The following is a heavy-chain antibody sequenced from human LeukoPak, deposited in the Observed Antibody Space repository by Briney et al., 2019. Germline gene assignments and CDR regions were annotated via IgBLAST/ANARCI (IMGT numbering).Heavy chain of an antibody. CDR1: GYTFSSYA. V-gene: IGHV1-69*13. CDR3: ARGHYDFWTSYCLDY. CDR2: IIPMFGTA. J-gene: IGHJ4*02. Sequence: GASVKVSCKASGYTFSSYAISWVRQAPGQGLEWMGAIIPMFGTANYAQKFQGRVTITADESTSTAYMELSSLRSEDTAVYYCARGHYDFWTSYCLDYWGQGTLVTVSS. D-gene: IGHD3-3*01.